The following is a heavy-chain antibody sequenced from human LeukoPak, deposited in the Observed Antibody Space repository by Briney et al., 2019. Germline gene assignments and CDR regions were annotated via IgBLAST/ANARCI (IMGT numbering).Heavy chain of an antibody. J-gene: IGHJ4*02. CDR1: GGSISSSYYY. CDR2: IYTTGST. V-gene: IGHV4-61*05. D-gene: IGHD5-24*01. CDR3: ARGFYGYNWFDN. Sequence: PSETLSLTCTVSGGSISSSYYYWGWIRQPPGKGLEWIGYIYTTGSTNYIPSLKSRVTMSMDTSENQFSLKLSSVTAADTAVYYCARGFYGYNWFDNWGQGTLVTVSS.